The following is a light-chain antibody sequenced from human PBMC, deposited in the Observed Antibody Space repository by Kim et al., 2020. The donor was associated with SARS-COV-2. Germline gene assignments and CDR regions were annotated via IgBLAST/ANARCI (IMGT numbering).Light chain of an antibody. J-gene: IGKJ2*01. CDR3: QHYIRCPYT. Sequence: SSSLGDRVTITCRASQIINTYLAWYQQKPGKAPNLLIYQASSLHIGVPSRFSGSASGKEFTLTISSLQPDDVATYYCQHYIRCPYTFGQGTKLEI. CDR1: QIINTY. CDR2: QAS. V-gene: IGKV1-5*01.